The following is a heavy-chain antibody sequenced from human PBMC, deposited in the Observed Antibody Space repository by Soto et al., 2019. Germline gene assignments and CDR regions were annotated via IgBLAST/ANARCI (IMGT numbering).Heavy chain of an antibody. CDR2: ISGSGGST. J-gene: IGHJ5*02. CDR3: AKDLSAVTLEYNWFDP. V-gene: IGHV3-23*01. Sequence: LRLSCAASGFTFSSYAMSWVRQAPGKGLEWVSAISGSGGSTYYADSVKGRFTISRDNSKNTLYLQMNSLRAEDTAVYYCAKDLSAVTLEYNWFDPWGQGTLVTVSS. CDR1: GFTFSSYA. D-gene: IGHD2-21*02.